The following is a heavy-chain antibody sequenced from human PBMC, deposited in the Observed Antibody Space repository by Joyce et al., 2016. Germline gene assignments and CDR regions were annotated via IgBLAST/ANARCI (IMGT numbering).Heavy chain of an antibody. CDR1: GFTFTSHW. CDR3: VASRGWEFAY. CDR2: IKGDGTEK. Sequence: EVQLEESGGGLVQPGGSLRLSCVGTGFTFTSHWMSWVRQAPGKGLEWVAIIKGDGTEKYYVDSVKGRFTISRDNAKNSLSLQMDSLRDEDTAVYYCVASRGWEFAYWGQGSLVSVSS. V-gene: IGHV3-7*05. D-gene: IGHD6-19*01. J-gene: IGHJ4*02.